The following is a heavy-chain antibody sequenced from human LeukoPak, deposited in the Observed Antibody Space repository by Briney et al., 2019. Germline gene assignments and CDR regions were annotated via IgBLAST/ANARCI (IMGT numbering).Heavy chain of an antibody. CDR2: INSNGGST. Sequence: WGSLRLSCVASGFTFSSYAMHWVRQTPGKGLEYVSGINSNGGSTHYANSVKGRFTISRDNSKHTLYLQMGSLRAEDTAVYYCARDWHGDYVFDYWGQGTLVTVSS. V-gene: IGHV3-64*01. CDR3: ARDWHGDYVFDY. D-gene: IGHD4-17*01. CDR1: GFTFSSYA. J-gene: IGHJ4*02.